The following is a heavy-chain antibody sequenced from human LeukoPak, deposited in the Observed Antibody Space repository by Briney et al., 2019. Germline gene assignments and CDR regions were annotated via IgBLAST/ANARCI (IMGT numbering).Heavy chain of an antibody. J-gene: IGHJ6*03. CDR1: GGSISSYY. V-gene: IGHV4-59*04. D-gene: IGHD2-2*01. CDR3: AGNIVVVPYYYMDV. Sequence: SETLPLTCTVSGGSISSYYWSWIRQPPGKGLEWIGSIYHSGSTYYNPSLKSRVTISVDTSKNQFSLKLSSVTAADTAVYYCAGNIVVVPYYYMDVWGKGTTVTVSS. CDR2: IYHSGST.